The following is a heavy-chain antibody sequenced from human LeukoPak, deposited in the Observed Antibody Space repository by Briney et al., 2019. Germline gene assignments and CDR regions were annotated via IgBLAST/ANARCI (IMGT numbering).Heavy chain of an antibody. CDR3: ARLRGAMTPVTSDFDY. J-gene: IGHJ4*02. Sequence: SEALSLTCTVSGGSISGSSYYWAWIRQPPGQGLEWIGSGFYSGSAYYNPSLKSRVTISVDTSKNQFSLNLSSLTAADTAVYYCARLRGAMTPVTSDFDYWGQGTLVTVSS. V-gene: IGHV4-39*01. D-gene: IGHD4-17*01. CDR1: GGSISGSSYY. CDR2: GFYSGSA.